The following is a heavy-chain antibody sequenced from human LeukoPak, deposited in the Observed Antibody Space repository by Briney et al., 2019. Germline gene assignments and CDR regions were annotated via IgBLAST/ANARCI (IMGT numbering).Heavy chain of an antibody. V-gene: IGHV4-61*08. J-gene: IGHJ4*02. D-gene: IGHD1-26*01. Sequence: SETLSLTCTVSGGSISSGDYYWSWIRQPPGKGLEWIGYIYYSGSTNYNPSLKSRVTMSVDTSKNQFSLDLSSVTAADTAVYYCARDGSYGVTFFDYWGQGTLVTVSS. CDR3: ARDGSYGVTFFDY. CDR2: IYYSGST. CDR1: GGSISSGDYY.